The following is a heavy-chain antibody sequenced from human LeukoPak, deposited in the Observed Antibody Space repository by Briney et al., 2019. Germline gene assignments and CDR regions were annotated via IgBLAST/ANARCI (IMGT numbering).Heavy chain of an antibody. CDR3: ATAWRGREGYFDY. J-gene: IGHJ4*02. D-gene: IGHD1-26*01. CDR1: GDSISSYY. Sequence: SETLSLTCTVSGDSISSYYWSWIRQPPGKGLEWIGYIYYSGTTNYNPSLRSRVTISVDTSKNQFSLKLSSVTAADTAVYYCATAWRGREGYFDYWGQGTLVTVSS. CDR2: IYYSGTT. V-gene: IGHV4-59*01.